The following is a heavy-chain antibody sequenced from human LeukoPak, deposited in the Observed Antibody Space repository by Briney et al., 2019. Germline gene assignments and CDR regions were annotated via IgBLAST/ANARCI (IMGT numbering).Heavy chain of an antibody. CDR2: TWYDGTNK. CDR3: ARGDRSSWFNFDY. Sequence: GLSLRLSCAASGFTFSSYVMHWVRQAPGKGLEWVAVTWYDGTNKYFADSVGGRFSISRDNSKNTLYLQMNSLRAEDTAVYYCARGDRSSWFNFDYWGQGTLVTVSS. J-gene: IGHJ4*02. D-gene: IGHD6-13*01. CDR1: GFTFSSYV. V-gene: IGHV3-33*01.